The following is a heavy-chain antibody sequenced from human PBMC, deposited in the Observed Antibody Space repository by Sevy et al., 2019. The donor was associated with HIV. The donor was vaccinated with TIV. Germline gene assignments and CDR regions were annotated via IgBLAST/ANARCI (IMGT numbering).Heavy chain of an antibody. V-gene: IGHV3-53*01. CDR2: IYSGGST. Sequence: GESLKISCAASGFTVSSNYMSWVRQAPGKGLEWVSVIYSGGSTYYADSVKGRFTISRDNSKNTLYLQMNSLRAEDTAVYYCERERSAYCTGGVCSHYFDYWGQGTLVTVSS. CDR1: GFTVSSNY. CDR3: ERERSAYCTGGVCSHYFDY. D-gene: IGHD2-8*02. J-gene: IGHJ4*02.